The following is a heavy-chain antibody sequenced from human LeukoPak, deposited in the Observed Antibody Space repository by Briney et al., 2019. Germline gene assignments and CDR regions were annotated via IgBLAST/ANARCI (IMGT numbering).Heavy chain of an antibody. J-gene: IGHJ2*01. CDR1: GGSISSYY. CDR3: ARDSGFPGYFDL. V-gene: IGHV4-59*01. CDR2: IYYSGST. D-gene: IGHD6-25*01. Sequence: PSETLSLTCTVSGGSISSYYWSWIRQPPGKGLEWIGYIYYSGSTNYNPSLKSRVTISVDTSKNRFSLKLSSVTAADTAVYYCARDSGFPGYFDLWGRGTLVTVSS.